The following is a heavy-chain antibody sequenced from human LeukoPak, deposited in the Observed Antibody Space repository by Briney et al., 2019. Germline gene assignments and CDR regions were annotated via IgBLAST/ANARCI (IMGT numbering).Heavy chain of an antibody. V-gene: IGHV4-59*08. CDR2: IYNSEST. CDR3: ARRRRIAGVGTDALDI. CDR1: GGSITSYY. J-gene: IGHJ3*02. D-gene: IGHD6-13*01. Sequence: PSETLSLTCTVSGGSITSYYWTWIRQPPGEGLEWIGYIYNSESTNYNPSLKSRVTISVDTSKNQFSLKLTSVTAADTAMYYCARRRRIAGVGTDALDIWGQGTMVTVSS.